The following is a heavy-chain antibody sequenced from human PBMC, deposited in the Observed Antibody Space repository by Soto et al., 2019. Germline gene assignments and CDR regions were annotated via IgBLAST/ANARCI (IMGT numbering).Heavy chain of an antibody. CDR3: ARAPRGKYGYPSYSAY. Sequence: SATVPITDDGCVGKISSYCWSWIRQPTGKGLEWIGYIYYSGSTNYNPSLKSRVTISVDTSKNQFSLKLSSVTAADTAVYYCARAPRGKYGYPSYSAYLLKGTPVTVSS. CDR2: IYYSGST. J-gene: IGHJ4*02. D-gene: IGHD3-16*01. CDR1: VGKISSYC. V-gene: IGHV4-59*01.